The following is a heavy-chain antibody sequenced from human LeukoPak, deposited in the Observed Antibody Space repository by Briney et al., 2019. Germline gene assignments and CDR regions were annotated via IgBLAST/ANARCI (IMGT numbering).Heavy chain of an antibody. Sequence: ASVKVSCKASGYTFTSYGISWVRQAPGQGLEWMGWISAYNGNTNYAQKLQGRVIMTTDTSTSTAYMELRSLRSDDTAVYYCASTRGYSSSSGYYYYGMDVWGQGTTVTVSS. J-gene: IGHJ6*02. CDR1: GYTFTSYG. D-gene: IGHD6-6*01. CDR2: ISAYNGNT. V-gene: IGHV1-18*01. CDR3: ASTRGYSSSSGYYYYGMDV.